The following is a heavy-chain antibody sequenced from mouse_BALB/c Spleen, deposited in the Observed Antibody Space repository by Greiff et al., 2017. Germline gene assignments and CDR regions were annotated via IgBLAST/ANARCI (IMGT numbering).Heavy chain of an antibody. CDR1: GFSLTSYG. V-gene: IGHV2-5-1*01. CDR2: IWRGGST. CDR3: AKRFNWDYAMDY. Sequence: QVQLQQSGPSLVQPSQSLSITCTVSGFSLTSYGVHWVRQSPGKGLEWLGVIWRGGSTDYNAAFMSRLSITKDNSKSQVFFKMNSLQADDTAIYYCAKRFNWDYAMDYWGQGTSVTVSS. D-gene: IGHD4-1*02. J-gene: IGHJ4*01.